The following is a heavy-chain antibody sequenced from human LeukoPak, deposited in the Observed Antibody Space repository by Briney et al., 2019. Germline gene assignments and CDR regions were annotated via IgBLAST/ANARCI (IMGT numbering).Heavy chain of an antibody. V-gene: IGHV5-51*01. D-gene: IGHD3-10*01. CDR3: AIPAARGSASYFPLDY. CDR2: IHTSDSLT. J-gene: IGHJ4*02. Sequence: RHDASLEICCEGAGSYITTYLISWGRPPREKRLEWMGIIHTSDSLTRDNPSFDGQVTISADKSINPSYLQCVRRQDSATAMYYRAIPAARGSASYFPLDYWGQGTLVTVSS. CDR1: GSYITTYL.